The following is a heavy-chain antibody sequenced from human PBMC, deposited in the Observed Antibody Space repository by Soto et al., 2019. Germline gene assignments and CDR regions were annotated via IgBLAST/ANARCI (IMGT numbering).Heavy chain of an antibody. J-gene: IGHJ6*03. CDR1: GGSISSYY. D-gene: IGHD3-3*01. Sequence: ASETLSLTCTVSGGSISSYYWSRIRQPPGKGLEWIGYIYYSGSTNYNPSLKSRVTISVDTSKNQFSLKLSSVTAADTAVYYCARTGATIFGVVPDYYYYYMDVWGKGTTVTGSS. CDR3: ARTGATIFGVVPDYYYYYMDV. CDR2: IYYSGST. V-gene: IGHV4-59*01.